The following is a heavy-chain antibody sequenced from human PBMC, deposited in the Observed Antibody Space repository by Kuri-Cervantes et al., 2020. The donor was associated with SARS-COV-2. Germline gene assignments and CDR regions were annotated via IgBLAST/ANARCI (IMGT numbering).Heavy chain of an antibody. CDR1: GFTFSSYG. D-gene: IGHD1-1*01. Sequence: GESLKISCAASGFTFSSYGMHWVRQAPGKGLEWVAFIRYDGSNKYYADSVKGRFTISRDNPKNTLYLQMNSLRAEDTAVYYCAKDSLLEVKFDYWGQGTLVTVSS. CDR3: AKDSLLEVKFDY. CDR2: IRYDGSNK. V-gene: IGHV3-30*02. J-gene: IGHJ4*02.